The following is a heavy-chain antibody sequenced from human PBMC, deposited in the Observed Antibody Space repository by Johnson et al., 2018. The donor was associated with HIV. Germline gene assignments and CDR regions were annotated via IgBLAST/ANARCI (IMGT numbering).Heavy chain of an antibody. CDR2: IATAGDT. Sequence: VQLVESGGGVVQPGRSLRLSCAASGITFSSYDMHWVRQAPGKGLEWVSAIATAGDTYYPGSLKGRLTISREDAKSSLYLQMNSLRAGDTAVYYCARGMYYNFWSGYGIRWDAFDIWGQGTMVTVSS. CDR1: GITFSSYD. D-gene: IGHD3-3*01. CDR3: ARGMYYNFWSGYGIRWDAFDI. J-gene: IGHJ3*02. V-gene: IGHV3-13*01.